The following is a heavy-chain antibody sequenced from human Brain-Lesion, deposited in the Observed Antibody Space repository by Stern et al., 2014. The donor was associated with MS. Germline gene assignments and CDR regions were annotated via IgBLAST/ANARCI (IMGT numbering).Heavy chain of an antibody. V-gene: IGHV3-7*01. CDR2: IRLDGGGE. CDR1: GFSFSSYW. Sequence: VQLVESGGGLVQPGGSLGLPWAASGFSFSSYWLSWVRQPPGEGPGGGANIRLDGGGENYVDSVKGRFTISRDNAKNSLFLQMNNLRAGDTAVYYCARDCGVANCGGVRGYNYYSGLDVWGQGTTVSVSS. D-gene: IGHD2-21*01. CDR3: ARDCGVANCGGVRGYNYYSGLDV. J-gene: IGHJ6*02.